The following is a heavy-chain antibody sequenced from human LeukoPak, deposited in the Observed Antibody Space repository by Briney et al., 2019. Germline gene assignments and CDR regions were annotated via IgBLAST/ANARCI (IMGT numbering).Heavy chain of an antibody. CDR3: ARQEVYYYGSGSLDY. CDR1: GGSISSYY. V-gene: IGHV4-59*08. J-gene: IGHJ4*02. CDR2: IYYTGST. Sequence: SETLSLTCTVSGGSISSYYWSWIRQPPGKGLEWIGYIYYTGSTNYNPSLKSRVTISVDTSKNQFSLKLSSVTAADTAVYYCARQEVYYYGSGSLDYWGQGTLVTVSS. D-gene: IGHD3-10*01.